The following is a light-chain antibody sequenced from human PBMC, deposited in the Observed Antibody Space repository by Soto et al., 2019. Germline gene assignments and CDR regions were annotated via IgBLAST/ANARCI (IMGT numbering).Light chain of an antibody. CDR2: GAS. CDR3: QQYNNWPRT. Sequence: EIVLTQSPDTLSLSPGERATLSCRASQSVSRKLAWYQQKPGQAPRLLIYGASTRATGIPARFSGSGSGTEFTLTISSLQSEDFAVYYCQQYNNWPRTFGQGTKVDIK. V-gene: IGKV3-15*01. CDR1: QSVSRK. J-gene: IGKJ1*01.